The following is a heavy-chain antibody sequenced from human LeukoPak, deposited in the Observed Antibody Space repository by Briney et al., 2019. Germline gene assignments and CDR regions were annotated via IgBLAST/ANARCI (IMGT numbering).Heavy chain of an antibody. CDR3: ARGSTYSSGWYTGFDY. CDR2: ISSSGSTI. CDR1: GGSFSGYY. Sequence: LSLTCAVYGGSFSGYYWSWIRQAPGKGLEWVSYISSSGSTIYYADSVRGRFTISRDKSKNTLYLQMNSLRAEDTAVYYCARGSTYSSGWYTGFDYWGQGTLVTVSS. J-gene: IGHJ4*02. V-gene: IGHV3-11*04. D-gene: IGHD6-19*01.